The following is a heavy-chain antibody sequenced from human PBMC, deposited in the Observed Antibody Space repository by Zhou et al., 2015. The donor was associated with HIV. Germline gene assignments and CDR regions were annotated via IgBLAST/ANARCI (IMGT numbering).Heavy chain of an antibody. CDR1: GGTFSSYT. D-gene: IGHD2-15*01. CDR3: ARRGYCSGGSCRREIVNDY. V-gene: IGHV1-69*02. J-gene: IGHJ4*02. Sequence: QVQLVQSGAEVKKPGSSVKVSCKASGGTFSSYTISWVRQAPGQGLEWMGRIIPILGIANYAQKFQGRVTITADKSTSTAYMELSSLRSEDTAVYYCARRGYCSGGSCRREIVNDYWGQGTLVTVSS. CDR2: IIPILGIA.